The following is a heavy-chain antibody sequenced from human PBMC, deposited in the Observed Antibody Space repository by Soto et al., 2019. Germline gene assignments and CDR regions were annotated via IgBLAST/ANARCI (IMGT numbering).Heavy chain of an antibody. Sequence: SETLSLTCTVSVGSVTNSSYYWWWIRHSPGKGLEWIGSVYYRGRSYSKSSVKSRVTISVDTSKNRFSLSLNSVTASDTAVYFCVSQRTTVPTQAYFDYWGPGALVTVSS. CDR1: VGSVTNSSYY. J-gene: IGHJ4*02. CDR2: VYYRGRS. V-gene: IGHV4-39*01. D-gene: IGHD4-17*01. CDR3: VSQRTTVPTQAYFDY.